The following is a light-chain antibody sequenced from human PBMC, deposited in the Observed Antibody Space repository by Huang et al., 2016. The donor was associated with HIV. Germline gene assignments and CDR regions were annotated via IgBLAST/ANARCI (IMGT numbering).Light chain of an antibody. CDR2: GAS. Sequence: DIQLTQSPSARAASVGDRVIITCRATQDIYTYLAWFQQQPGKAPKRLIYGASSLQTGVPSRFSGSGSGTEFTLTINNLQPEDSATYFCLQHKNFHAPTFGQGTKVEIK. J-gene: IGKJ1*01. V-gene: IGKV1-17*03. CDR3: LQHKNFHAPT. CDR1: QDIYTY.